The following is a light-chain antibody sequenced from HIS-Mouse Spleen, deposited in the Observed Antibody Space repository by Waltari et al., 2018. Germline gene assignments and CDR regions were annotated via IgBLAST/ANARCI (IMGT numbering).Light chain of an antibody. CDR1: SSDVGGYNY. CDR3: SSYTSSSVV. V-gene: IGLV2-14*01. J-gene: IGLJ2*01. Sequence: QSALTQPASVSGSPGQSITISCTGTSSDVGGYNYVSWYQQHPGKAPKLMIYEVSKRPSVVSTRFSGSKSGNTASLTISGLQAEDEADYYCSSYTSSSVVFGGGTKLTVL. CDR2: EVS.